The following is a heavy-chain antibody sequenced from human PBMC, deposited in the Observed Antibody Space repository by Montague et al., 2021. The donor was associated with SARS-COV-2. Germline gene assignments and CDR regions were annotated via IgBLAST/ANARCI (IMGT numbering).Heavy chain of an antibody. CDR2: ISGAGTTI. CDR3: ARDLVVTDGISDY. Sequence: LSLTCTVSGGSISSGTYYWGWVRQAPGKGLEWISYISGAGTTIYYADSVKGRFTISRDNAKNSLYLQMNSLRAEDTAVYYCARDLVVTDGISDYWGQGTLVTVSS. J-gene: IGHJ4*02. D-gene: IGHD2-8*02. V-gene: IGHV3-48*03. CDR1: GGSISSGTYY.